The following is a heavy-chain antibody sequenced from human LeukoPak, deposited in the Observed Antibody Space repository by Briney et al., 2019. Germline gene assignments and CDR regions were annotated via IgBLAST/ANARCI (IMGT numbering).Heavy chain of an antibody. CDR3: ARDIAVAGTAWFDP. CDR1: GFTFSSYS. V-gene: IGHV3-21*01. Sequence: KPGGSLRLSCAASGFTFSSYSMNWVRQAPGKGLEWVSSISSRSSYIYYADSVKGRFTISRDNAKNSLYLQMNSLRAEDTAVYYCARDIAVAGTAWFDPWGQGTLVTVSS. CDR2: ISSRSSYI. J-gene: IGHJ5*02. D-gene: IGHD6-19*01.